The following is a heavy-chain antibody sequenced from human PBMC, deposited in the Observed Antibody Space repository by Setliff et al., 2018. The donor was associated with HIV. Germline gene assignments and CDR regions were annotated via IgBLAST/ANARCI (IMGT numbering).Heavy chain of an antibody. CDR3: AREQHRMYNSGWYFHIDS. J-gene: IGHJ4*02. D-gene: IGHD6-19*01. Sequence: SETLSLTCAVSDGSISSYYWSWIRQPAGKGLEWVGRIYISAATTNYNPSLKSRVSMSVDTSKNQFSLKLSSVTAADTAVYYCAREQHRMYNSGWYFHIDSWGQGALVTVSS. CDR2: IYISAATT. CDR1: DGSISSYY. V-gene: IGHV4-4*07.